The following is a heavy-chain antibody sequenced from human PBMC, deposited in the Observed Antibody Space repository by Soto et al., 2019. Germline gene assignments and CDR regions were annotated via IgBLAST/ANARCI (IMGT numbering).Heavy chain of an antibody. J-gene: IGHJ3*02. CDR2: ISAYNGNT. CDR3: ARDRSGRSTNDAFDI. Sequence: ASVKVSCKASGYTFTSYGISWVRQAPGQGLEWMGWISAYNGNTNYAQKLQGRVTMTTDTSTSTAYMELRSLRSDDTAVYYCARDRSGRSTNDAFDIWGQGTMVTVSS. CDR1: GYTFTSYG. D-gene: IGHD1-26*01. V-gene: IGHV1-18*04.